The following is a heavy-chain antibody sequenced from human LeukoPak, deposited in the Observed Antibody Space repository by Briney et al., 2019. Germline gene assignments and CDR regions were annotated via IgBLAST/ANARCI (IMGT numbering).Heavy chain of an antibody. CDR3: AKRGVVIRVILVGFHREAYYFDS. V-gene: IGHV3-23*01. J-gene: IGHJ4*02. D-gene: IGHD3-10*01. Sequence: GGSLRLSCAVSGITLSNYGMSWVRQAPGKGLEWVAGISGSGGSRNYGDAVKGRLTISRDNAKNTLYLQMNSLRVEDTAVYFCAKRGVVIRVILVGFHREAYYFDSWGQGALVTVSS. CDR1: GITLSNYG. CDR2: ISGSGGSR.